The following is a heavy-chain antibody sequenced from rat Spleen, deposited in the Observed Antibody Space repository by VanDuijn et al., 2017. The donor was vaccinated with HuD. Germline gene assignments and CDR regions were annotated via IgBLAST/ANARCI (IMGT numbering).Heavy chain of an antibody. D-gene: IGHD4-3*01. CDR1: GFSLTSSG. CDR2: MWSGGST. CDR3: TRDRIRGFDY. V-gene: IGHV2S63*01. Sequence: VQLKESGPGLVQPSQTLSLTCTVSGFSLTSSGISWVRQPPGKGLEWMGVMWSGGSTAYNSALKSRLSISRDTSKSQVFLKMNSLQTEDTAIYYCTRDRIRGFDYWGQGVMVTVSS. J-gene: IGHJ2*01.